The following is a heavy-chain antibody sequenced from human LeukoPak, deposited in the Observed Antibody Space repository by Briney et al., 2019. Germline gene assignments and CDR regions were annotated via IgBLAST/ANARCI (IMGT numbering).Heavy chain of an antibody. J-gene: IGHJ6*02. CDR2: IKQDGSEK. Sequence: GGSLRLSCAASGFTFSSYWMSWVRQAPGKGLEWVANIKQDGSEKYYVDSVKGRFTISRDNAKNTLYLQMNSLRAEDTAVYYCARGRWDIVVVPAAIYGMDVWGQGTTVTVSS. CDR1: GFTFSSYW. V-gene: IGHV3-7*01. CDR3: ARGRWDIVVVPAAIYGMDV. D-gene: IGHD2-2*02.